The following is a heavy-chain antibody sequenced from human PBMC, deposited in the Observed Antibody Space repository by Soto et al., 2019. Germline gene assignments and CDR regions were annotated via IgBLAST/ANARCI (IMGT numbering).Heavy chain of an antibody. Sequence: ASVKVSCKASGYTFTSYGISWVRQAPGRGLEKMGWINTYNGNTNHAQNVQSRVTMTTDTSTSTAYMELRSQRSDDTAVYYCARASPWSRSWVDSWVQGTLVSVSS. J-gene: IGHJ4*02. CDR2: INTYNGNT. V-gene: IGHV1-18*01. CDR3: ARASPWSRSWVDS. CDR1: GYTFTSYG. D-gene: IGHD6-13*01.